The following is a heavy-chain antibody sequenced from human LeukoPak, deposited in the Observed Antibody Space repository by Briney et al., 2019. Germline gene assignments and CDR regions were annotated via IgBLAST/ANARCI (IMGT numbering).Heavy chain of an antibody. CDR2: IFYSEST. CDR3: ARGPHYALGIYFDY. D-gene: IGHD7-27*01. V-gene: IGHV4-59*12. J-gene: IGHJ4*02. CDR1: GGSISGYY. Sequence: PSETLSLTCTVSGGSISGYYWSWIRQPPGKGLECSGYIFYSESTDYNPSLKSRVTMSVDTSKNQFSLKLNSVTAADTAVYYCARGPHYALGIYFDYWGQGTLVTVSS.